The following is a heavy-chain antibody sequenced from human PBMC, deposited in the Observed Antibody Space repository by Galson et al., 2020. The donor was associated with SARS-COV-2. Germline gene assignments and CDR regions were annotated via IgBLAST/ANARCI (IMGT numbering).Heavy chain of an antibody. CDR1: GFTFSDYY. CDR2: ISSSSSYT. J-gene: IGHJ4*02. CDR3: ARDTRMKAPGRFDY. D-gene: IGHD3-10*01. Sequence: KIGESLKISCAASGFTFSDYYMSWIRQAPGKGLEWVSYISSSSSYTNYADSVKGRFTISRDNAKNSLYLQMNSLRAEDTAVYYCARDTRMKAPGRFDYWGQGTLVTVSS. V-gene: IGHV3-11*05.